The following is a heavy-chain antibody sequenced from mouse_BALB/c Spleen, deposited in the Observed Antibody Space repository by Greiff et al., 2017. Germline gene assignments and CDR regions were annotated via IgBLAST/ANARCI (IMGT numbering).Heavy chain of an antibody. CDR3: ARQRYDLYAMDY. J-gene: IGHJ4*01. D-gene: IGHD2-14*01. CDR1: GFSLTSYG. Sequence: QVQLKQSGPDLVAPSQSLSITCTVSGFSLTSYGVHWVRQPPGKGLEWLVVIWSDGSTTYNSALKSRLSISKDNSKSQVFLKMNSLQTDDTAMYYCARQRYDLYAMDYWGQGTSVTVSS. CDR2: IWSDGST. V-gene: IGHV2-6-2*01.